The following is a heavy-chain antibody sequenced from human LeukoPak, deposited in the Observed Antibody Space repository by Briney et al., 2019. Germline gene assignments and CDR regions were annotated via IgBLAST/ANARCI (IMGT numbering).Heavy chain of an antibody. D-gene: IGHD2-2*01. Sequence: ASVKVSCKASGYTFTGYYMHWVRQAPGQGLEWMGWINPKSGGTTYEQKFQGRVTMTRDTSTSTAYMELSRLRSDDTAVYYCARGGEVCSSRSCYRGHDYWGQGTLVTVSS. J-gene: IGHJ4*02. CDR1: GYTFTGYY. CDR2: INPKSGGT. CDR3: ARGGEVCSSRSCYRGHDY. V-gene: IGHV1-2*02.